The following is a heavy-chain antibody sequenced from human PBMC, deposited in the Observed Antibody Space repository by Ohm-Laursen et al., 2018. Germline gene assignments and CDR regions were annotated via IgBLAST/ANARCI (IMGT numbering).Heavy chain of an antibody. CDR3: AGGTGWTESD. V-gene: IGHV3-74*01. J-gene: IGHJ4*02. Sequence: SLRLSCSASGFTFSNYWMHWVRQAPGKGLVWVSRINSDGSSISYADSVKGRFTISRDNAENSLYLQMNSLRAEDTAVYYCAGGTGWTESDWGQGTLVTVSS. CDR1: GFTFSNYW. D-gene: IGHD3-16*01. CDR2: INSDGSSI.